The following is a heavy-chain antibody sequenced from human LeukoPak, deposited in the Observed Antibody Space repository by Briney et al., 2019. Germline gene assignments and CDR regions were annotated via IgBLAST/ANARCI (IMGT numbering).Heavy chain of an antibody. V-gene: IGHV3-30*04. D-gene: IGHD3-22*01. CDR2: ISYDGSNK. J-gene: IGHJ4*02. CDR3: ARGHDYYDSSGYYYFDY. CDR1: GFTFSSYA. Sequence: GGSLRLSCAASGFTFSSYAMHWVRQAPGKGLEWVAVISYDGSNKYYADSVKGRFTISRDNSKNTLYLQMNSLRAEDTAVYYCARGHDYYDSSGYYYFDYWGQGTLVTVSS.